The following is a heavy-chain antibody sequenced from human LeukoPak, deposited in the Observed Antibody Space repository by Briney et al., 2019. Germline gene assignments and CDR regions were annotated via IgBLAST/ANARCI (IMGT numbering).Heavy chain of an antibody. CDR3: AKSHLVDTAMGT. Sequence: GGSLRLSCAASRFAFSSYAMTWVRQAPGKGLEWVSTISGSSGNTYYADSVKGRFTISRDNSKNTLYPQMNSLRAEDTAVYYCAKSHLVDTAMGTWGQGTLVTVSS. D-gene: IGHD5-18*01. CDR1: RFAFSSYA. J-gene: IGHJ4*02. V-gene: IGHV3-23*01. CDR2: ISGSSGNT.